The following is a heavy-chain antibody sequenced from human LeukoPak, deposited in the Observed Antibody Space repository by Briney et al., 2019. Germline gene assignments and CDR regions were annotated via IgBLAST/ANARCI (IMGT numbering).Heavy chain of an antibody. J-gene: IGHJ4*02. CDR2: IYYSGST. V-gene: IGHV4-59*04. CDR1: GGSISSYY. D-gene: IGHD3-22*01. CDR3: AKTYYYDPFDF. Sequence: TSETLSLTCTVSGGSISSYYWNWIRQPPGKGLEWIGYIYYSGSTYYNPSLKSRVTISVDTSKNQFSLKLSSVTAADTAVYYCAKTYYYDPFDFWGQGTLVTVSS.